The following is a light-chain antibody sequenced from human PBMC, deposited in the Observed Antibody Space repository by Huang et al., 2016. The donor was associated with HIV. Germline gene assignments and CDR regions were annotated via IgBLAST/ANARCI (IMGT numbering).Light chain of an antibody. CDR3: LQYSRWPPVT. CDR2: GAS. CDR1: QSVTTN. Sequence: EMVMTQSPATLSASPGERATLSCRASQSVTTNLAWYQQKPGQGPRLLIYGASTRATGIPARCSGSGSGTEFILTISSLQSEDFAVYYCLQYSRWPPVTFGQGTRLEI. J-gene: IGKJ5*01. V-gene: IGKV3D-15*01.